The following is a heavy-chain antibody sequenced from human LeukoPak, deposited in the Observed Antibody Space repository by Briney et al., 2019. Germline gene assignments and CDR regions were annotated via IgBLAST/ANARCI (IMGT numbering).Heavy chain of an antibody. Sequence: GGSLRLSCAASGFTFSIFSMNWVRQAPGKGLEWVSSISSSNNYIYYTDSVKGRFTISRDNAKNSLYLQMNSLRAEDTAVYYCARTTGEFDYWGQGTLVTVSS. V-gene: IGHV3-21*01. CDR2: ISSSNNYI. D-gene: IGHD7-27*01. CDR1: GFTFSIFS. J-gene: IGHJ4*02. CDR3: ARTTGEFDY.